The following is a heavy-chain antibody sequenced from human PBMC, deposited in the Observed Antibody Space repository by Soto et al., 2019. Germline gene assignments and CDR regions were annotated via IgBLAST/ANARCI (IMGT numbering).Heavy chain of an antibody. CDR1: GFTFSSYA. CDR3: AYSKYFDWYSYYGMDV. D-gene: IGHD3-9*01. CDR2: ISGSGGST. V-gene: IGHV3-23*01. J-gene: IGHJ6*02. Sequence: GGSLRLSCAASGFTFSSYAMSWVRQAPGKGLEWVSAISGSGGSTYYADSVKGRFTISRDNSKNTLYLQMNSLRAEDTAVYYCAYSKYFDWYSYYGMDVWGQGTTVTVSS.